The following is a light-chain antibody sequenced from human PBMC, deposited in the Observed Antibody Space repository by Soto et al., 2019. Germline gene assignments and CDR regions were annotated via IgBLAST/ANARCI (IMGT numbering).Light chain of an antibody. CDR1: QSVSSSY. V-gene: IGKV3-20*01. J-gene: IGKJ1*01. CDR3: QQYGSSPRRT. Sequence: EIVLTQSPGTLSLSPGERDTLSCRASQSVSSSYLAWYQQKPGQAPRLLIYGASSRATGIPDRFSGSVSGTDVTLTISRLEPEDFAVYYCQQYGSSPRRTFGQGTKVEIK. CDR2: GAS.